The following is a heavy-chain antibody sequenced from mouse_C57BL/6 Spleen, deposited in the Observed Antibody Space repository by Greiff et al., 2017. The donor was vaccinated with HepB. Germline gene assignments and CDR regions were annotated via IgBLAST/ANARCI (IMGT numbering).Heavy chain of an antibody. CDR2: INPGSGGT. V-gene: IGHV1-54*01. CDR1: GYAFTNYL. CDR3: AREGDDDYDGAWFAY. Sequence: VKVVESGAELVRPGTSVKVSCKASGYAFTNYLIEWVKQRPGQGLEWIGVINPGSGGTNYNEKFKGKATLTADKSSSTAYMQLSSLTSEDSAVYFCAREGDDDYDGAWFAYWGQGTLVTVSA. D-gene: IGHD2-4*01. J-gene: IGHJ3*01.